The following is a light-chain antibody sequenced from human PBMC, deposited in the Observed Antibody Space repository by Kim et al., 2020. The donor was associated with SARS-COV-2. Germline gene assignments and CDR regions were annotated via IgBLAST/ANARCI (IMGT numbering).Light chain of an antibody. CDR2: QDS. V-gene: IGLV3-1*01. CDR3: QAWDSSTVV. CDR1: KLGDKY. Sequence: VSPGQTTSIPCSGDKLGDKYACWYQQKPGQSPVLVIYQDSKRPSGIPERFSGSNSGNTATLTISGTQAMDEADYYCQAWDSSTVVFGGGTQLTVL. J-gene: IGLJ2*01.